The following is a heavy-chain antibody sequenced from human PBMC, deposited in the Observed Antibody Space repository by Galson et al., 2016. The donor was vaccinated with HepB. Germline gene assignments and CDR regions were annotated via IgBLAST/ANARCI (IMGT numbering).Heavy chain of an antibody. J-gene: IGHJ4*02. V-gene: IGHV1-3*01. CDR1: GYSFITHG. D-gene: IGHD3-9*01. Sequence: SVKVSCKASGYSFITHGLNWVRLAPGQRPEWMGWINGGNGKTQYAQKFQDRVTITRDTSASSAYLELTRLTSEDSAVYFCARDGRWGLTPTGGFAYWGQGTVVTVSS. CDR2: INGGNGKT. CDR3: ARDGRWGLTPTGGFAY.